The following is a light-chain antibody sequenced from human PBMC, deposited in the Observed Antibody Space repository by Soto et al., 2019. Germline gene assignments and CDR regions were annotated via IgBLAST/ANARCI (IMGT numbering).Light chain of an antibody. J-gene: IGKJ3*01. V-gene: IGKV1-9*01. Sequence: DIQLTQSPSFLSASLGDRVTITCRASQGMSGHLAWYQQKPGKAPELLIYAAYTLQSGVPSRFSGSRSGTEFTLAISSLQPEDVATYYCQQFNNCPMSIFGPGTKVDIK. CDR2: AAY. CDR3: QQFNNCPMSI. CDR1: QGMSGH.